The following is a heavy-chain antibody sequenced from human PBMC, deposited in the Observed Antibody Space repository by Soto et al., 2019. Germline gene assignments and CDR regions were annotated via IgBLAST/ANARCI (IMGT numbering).Heavy chain of an antibody. CDR2: ITSDGAST. D-gene: IGHD3-16*01. Sequence: PGGSLRLSCAASGFTFSKYWMHWVRQPPGMGLEWLSRITSDGASTSYADSVKGRFTISRDNANNTVYLQMNSLRAEDTAVYYCTKMGGFDYWGQGTLVTVS. V-gene: IGHV3-74*01. CDR3: TKMGGFDY. J-gene: IGHJ4*02. CDR1: GFTFSKYW.